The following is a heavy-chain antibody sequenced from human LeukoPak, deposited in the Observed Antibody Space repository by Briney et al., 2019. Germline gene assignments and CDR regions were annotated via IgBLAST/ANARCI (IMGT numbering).Heavy chain of an antibody. CDR3: ARDLGYSYGYGGYFDY. V-gene: IGHV4-59*01. CDR2: IYYSGST. CDR1: GGSISSYY. Sequence: SETLSLTCTVSGGSISSYYWSWIRQPPGKGLEWIGYIYYSGSTNYNPSLKSRVTISVDTSKNQFSLKLSSVTAADTAVYYCARDLGYSYGYGGYFDYWGQGTLVTVSS. J-gene: IGHJ4*02. D-gene: IGHD5-18*01.